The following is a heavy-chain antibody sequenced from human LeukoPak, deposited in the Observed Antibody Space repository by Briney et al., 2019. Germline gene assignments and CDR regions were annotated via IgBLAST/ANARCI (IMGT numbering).Heavy chain of an antibody. CDR3: ARHSSGSLYYFDY. J-gene: IGHJ4*02. Sequence: SETLSLTCTVSGGSISSYCWSWIRQPPGKGLEWIGYIYYSGSTNYNPSLKSRVTISVDTSKNQFSLKLSSVTAADTAVYYCARHSSGSLYYFDYWGQGTLVTVSS. CDR1: GGSISSYC. CDR2: IYYSGST. D-gene: IGHD3-22*01. V-gene: IGHV4-59*08.